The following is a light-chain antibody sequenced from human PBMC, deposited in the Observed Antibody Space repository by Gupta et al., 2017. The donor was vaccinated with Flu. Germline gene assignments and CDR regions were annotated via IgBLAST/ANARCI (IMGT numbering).Light chain of an antibody. V-gene: IGKV3-15*01. CDR2: GAS. CDR1: QSIRRK. J-gene: IGKJ5*01. CDR3: QQENNWPIT. Sequence: PATMYGSTGERATLSCRASQSIRRKLAWYQQKPGQAPRLLIYGASTRANGIPARFSGSGYGTEFTLTISRRQSEDFAVYHCQQENNWPITLGQGTRLDIK.